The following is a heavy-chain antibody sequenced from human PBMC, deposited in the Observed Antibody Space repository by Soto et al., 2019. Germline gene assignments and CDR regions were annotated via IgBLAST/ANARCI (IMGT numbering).Heavy chain of an antibody. Sequence: QITLNESGPTVVRPTETLTLTCRFSGFSLTTSGVGVGWVRQSPGTAPEWLALIFWDDDKRYSESLKSRLTITKDTSKNQVVLRVANVDPTDTATYYCAHRVLRTVFGLVTTTAIYFDFWGQGTPVAVSS. D-gene: IGHD3-3*01. CDR3: AHRVLRTVFGLVTTTAIYFDF. V-gene: IGHV2-5*02. J-gene: IGHJ4*02. CDR1: GFSLTTSGVG. CDR2: IFWDDDK.